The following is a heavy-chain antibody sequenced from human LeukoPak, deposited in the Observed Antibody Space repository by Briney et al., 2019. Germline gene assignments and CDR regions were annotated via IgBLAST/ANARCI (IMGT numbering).Heavy chain of an antibody. CDR2: IWYDGSNK. V-gene: IGHV3-33*01. J-gene: IGHJ4*02. D-gene: IGHD3-10*01. Sequence: SLSLSSAAYGFTFSNYGMHWVRQAPGKGLEWVAVIWYDGSNKYYADSVTGRFTISRDNSKNTLYLQMNSLRAEDTAVYYCARDSSYGSGSPAADWGQGTLVTVSS. CDR1: GFTFSNYG. CDR3: ARDSSYGSGSPAAD.